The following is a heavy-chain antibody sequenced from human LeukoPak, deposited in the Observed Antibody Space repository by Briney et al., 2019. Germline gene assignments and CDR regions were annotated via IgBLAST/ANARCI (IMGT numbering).Heavy chain of an antibody. Sequence: PSETLSLTCTVSGGSVNSGSFYWSWIRQHPGKGLEWIGCIYYTGSTYYNPSLKSRVTISVDTSKNQFSLKLSSVPAADTAVYYCAGCGDYDYWGQGTLVTVSS. D-gene: IGHD4-17*01. J-gene: IGHJ4*02. CDR2: IYYTGST. CDR3: AGCGDYDY. V-gene: IGHV4-31*03. CDR1: GGSVNSGSFY.